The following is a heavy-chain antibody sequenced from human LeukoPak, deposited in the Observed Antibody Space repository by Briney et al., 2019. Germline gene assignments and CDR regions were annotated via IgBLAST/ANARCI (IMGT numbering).Heavy chain of an antibody. D-gene: IGHD2-2*01. V-gene: IGHV3-9*01. J-gene: IGHJ6*02. CDR2: ISWNSGSI. Sequence: GRSLRLSCAASGFTFYDYAMHWVRQAPGKGLEWVSGISWNSGSIGYADSVKGRFTISRDNAKNSLYLQMNSLRAEDTALYYCAKDLHCSSTSCYPLYYYYYGMDVWGQGTTVTVSS. CDR3: AKDLHCSSTSCYPLYYYYYGMDV. CDR1: GFTFYDYA.